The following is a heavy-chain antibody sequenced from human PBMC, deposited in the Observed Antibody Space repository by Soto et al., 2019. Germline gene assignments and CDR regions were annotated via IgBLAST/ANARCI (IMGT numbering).Heavy chain of an antibody. V-gene: IGHV3-7*01. CDR2: IKHDGSEK. CDR1: GFTFSSFW. J-gene: IGHJ4*02. Sequence: RRLSCAASGFTFSSFWMTWVRQAPGKGLEWVANIKHDGSEKYYVESVKGRFTISRDNARNSLFLEMKSLRSEDTAVYSCVRDRSGSYLEGFDYWGQGTLVTVSS. D-gene: IGHD1-26*01. CDR3: VRDRSGSYLEGFDY.